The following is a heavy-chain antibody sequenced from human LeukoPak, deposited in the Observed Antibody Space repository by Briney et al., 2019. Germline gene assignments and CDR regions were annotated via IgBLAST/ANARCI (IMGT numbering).Heavy chain of an antibody. D-gene: IGHD3-10*01. Sequence: ASVKVSCKASGYTFTSYDINWVRPATGQGLEWMGWMNPNSGNTGYAQKFQGRVTMTRNTSISTAYMELSSLRSEDTAVYYCARRGLAMVRGVIIYYFDYWGQGTLVTVSS. V-gene: IGHV1-8*01. CDR3: ARRGLAMVRGVIIYYFDY. CDR1: GYTFTSYD. CDR2: MNPNSGNT. J-gene: IGHJ4*02.